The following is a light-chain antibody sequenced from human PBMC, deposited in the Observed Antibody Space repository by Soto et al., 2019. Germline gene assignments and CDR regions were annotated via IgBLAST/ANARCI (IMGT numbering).Light chain of an antibody. V-gene: IGLV2-23*01. CDR3: CSYAGSSTYV. CDR1: SSDVGSYSL. J-gene: IGLJ1*01. Sequence: QSALTQPASVSGSPGQSITISCTGTSSDVGSYSLVSWYQQHPGKAPILMIYEGSKRPSGVSHRFSGSKSGNTASLTISGLQAEDEADYYCCSYAGSSTYVFGTGTKLTVL. CDR2: EGS.